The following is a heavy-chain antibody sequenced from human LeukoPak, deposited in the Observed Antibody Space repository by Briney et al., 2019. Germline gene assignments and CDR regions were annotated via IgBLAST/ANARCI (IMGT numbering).Heavy chain of an antibody. CDR2: IYYTGNT. V-gene: IGHV4-59*01. CDR1: GGSISGYY. D-gene: IGHD3-16*01. CDR3: ARVGDYALKD. Sequence: SETLSLTCSVSGGSISGYYWIWVRQPPGKGLEYIGHIYYTGNTGYNPSLKSRVTMSVDTSKNQFSLNLSSVTAADTAVYYCARVGDYALKDWGQGTLVTVSS. J-gene: IGHJ4*02.